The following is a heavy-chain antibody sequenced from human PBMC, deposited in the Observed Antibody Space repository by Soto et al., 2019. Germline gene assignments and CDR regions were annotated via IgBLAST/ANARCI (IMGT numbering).Heavy chain of an antibody. Sequence: SETLSLTCTVSGGSISSYYWSWIRQPPGKGLEWIGYIYYSGSTNYNPSLKSRVTISVDTSKNQFSLKLSSVTAADTAVYYCARVAAFDCSSTSCYAYYYYYYMDVWGKGTTVTVSS. V-gene: IGHV4-59*01. CDR3: ARVAAFDCSSTSCYAYYYYYYMDV. D-gene: IGHD2-2*01. J-gene: IGHJ6*03. CDR2: IYYSGST. CDR1: GGSISSYY.